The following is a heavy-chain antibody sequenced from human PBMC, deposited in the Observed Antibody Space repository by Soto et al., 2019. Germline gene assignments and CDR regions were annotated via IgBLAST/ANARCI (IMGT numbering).Heavy chain of an antibody. CDR1: GFTFSSYA. D-gene: IGHD3-9*01. Sequence: EVQLLESGGGLVQPGGSLRLSCAASGFTFSSYAMSWVRQAPGKGLEWVSAISGSGGSTYYADSVKGRFTISRDNSKNTLYLQMNSQRAEDTAVYYCAKGQDILTGYPEYFDYWGQGTLVTVSS. J-gene: IGHJ4*02. CDR2: ISGSGGST. V-gene: IGHV3-23*01. CDR3: AKGQDILTGYPEYFDY.